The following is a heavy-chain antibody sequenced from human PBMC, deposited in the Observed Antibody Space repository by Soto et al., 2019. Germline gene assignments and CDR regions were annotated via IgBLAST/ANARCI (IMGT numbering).Heavy chain of an antibody. D-gene: IGHD3-22*01. J-gene: IGHJ4*02. CDR1: GGSISSYY. CDR3: ARAPGFYDSSGYRFDY. Sequence: PSETLSLTCTVSGGSISSYYWSWIRQPPGKGLEWIGYIYYSGSTNYNPSLKSRVTISVDTSKNQFSLKLSSVTAADTAVYYCARAPGFYDSSGYRFDYWGQGTLV. CDR2: IYYSGST. V-gene: IGHV4-59*01.